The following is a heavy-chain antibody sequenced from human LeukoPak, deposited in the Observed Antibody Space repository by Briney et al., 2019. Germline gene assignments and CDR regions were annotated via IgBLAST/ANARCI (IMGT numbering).Heavy chain of an antibody. D-gene: IGHD6-19*01. CDR2: ISYDGSNE. CDR3: ARDCRPLAVAASFDY. V-gene: IGHV3-30-3*01. CDR1: GFTFSSYA. J-gene: IGHJ4*02. Sequence: GGSLRLSCAASGFTFSSYAMHWVRQAPGKGLEWVAVISYDGSNEYYADSVKGRFTISRDNSKNTLYLQMNSLRAEDTAVYYCARDCRPLAVAASFDYWGQGTLVTVSS.